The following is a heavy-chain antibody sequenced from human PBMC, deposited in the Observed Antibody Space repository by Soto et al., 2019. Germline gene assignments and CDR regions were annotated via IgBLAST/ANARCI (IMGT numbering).Heavy chain of an antibody. J-gene: IGHJ5*02. CDR3: ATHQGYCSGGSCGWFDP. Sequence: GGSLRLSCAASGFTFSSYWMSWVRQAPGKGLEWVANIKQDGSEKYYVDSVKGRFTISRDNAKNSLYLQMNSLRAEDTAVYYCATHQGYCSGGSCGWFDPWGQGTLVTVSS. V-gene: IGHV3-7*01. CDR1: GFTFSSYW. CDR2: IKQDGSEK. D-gene: IGHD2-15*01.